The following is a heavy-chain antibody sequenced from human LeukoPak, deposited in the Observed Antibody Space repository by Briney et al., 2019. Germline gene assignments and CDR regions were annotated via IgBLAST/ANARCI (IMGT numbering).Heavy chain of an antibody. CDR2: INHSGST. D-gene: IGHD2-15*01. V-gene: IGHV4-34*01. J-gene: IGHJ6*03. CDR1: GGSFSGYY. CDR3: ARGRWAYCSGSSFEYYMDV. Sequence: SETLSLTCAVYGGSFSGYYWSWIRQPPGKGLEWIGEINHSGSTNYNPSVKSRVTISVDTSKNQFSLKLSSVTAADTAVYYCARGRWAYCSGSSFEYYMDVWGKGTTVTVSS.